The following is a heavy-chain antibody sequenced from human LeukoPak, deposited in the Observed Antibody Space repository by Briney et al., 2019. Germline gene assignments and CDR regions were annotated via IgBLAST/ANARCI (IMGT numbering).Heavy chain of an antibody. J-gene: IGHJ4*02. Sequence: PSETLSLTCTVSGGSISSYYWSWIRQPPGKGLEWIGYIYYSGSTNYNPSLKSRVTISVDTSKNQFSLKLSSVTAADTAVYYSARSDYYDSSGYNYWGQGTLVTVSS. CDR1: GGSISSYY. CDR2: IYYSGST. CDR3: ARSDYYDSSGYNY. V-gene: IGHV4-59*01. D-gene: IGHD3-22*01.